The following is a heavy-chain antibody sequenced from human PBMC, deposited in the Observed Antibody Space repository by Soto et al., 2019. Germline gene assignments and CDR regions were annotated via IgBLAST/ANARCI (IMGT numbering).Heavy chain of an antibody. CDR3: ATSSRPSVDILTGY. Sequence: QVQLVQSGAEVKKPGSSVKVSCKASGGTFSSYTISWVRLAPGQGLEWMGRIIPILGIANYAQKFQGRVTITADKSTSTAYMELSSLRSEDTAVYYCATSSRPSVDILTGYWGQGTLVTVSS. CDR1: GGTFSSYT. J-gene: IGHJ4*02. D-gene: IGHD3-9*01. CDR2: IIPILGIA. V-gene: IGHV1-69*02.